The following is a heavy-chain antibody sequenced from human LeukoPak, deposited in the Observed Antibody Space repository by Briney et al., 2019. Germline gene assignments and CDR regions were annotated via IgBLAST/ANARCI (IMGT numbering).Heavy chain of an antibody. CDR3: ARDNYGSGTLQAFDI. V-gene: IGHV3-30-3*01. D-gene: IGHD3-10*01. CDR2: ISYDGSNK. Sequence: GGSLRLSCAASGFTFRSFVTHWVRQAPGEGLQWVAAISYDGSNKYYADSVKGRFTISRDNSKNTLYLEMHSLRAEDTAVYHCARDNYGSGTLQAFDIWGQGTMVTVSS. CDR1: GFTFRSFV. J-gene: IGHJ3*02.